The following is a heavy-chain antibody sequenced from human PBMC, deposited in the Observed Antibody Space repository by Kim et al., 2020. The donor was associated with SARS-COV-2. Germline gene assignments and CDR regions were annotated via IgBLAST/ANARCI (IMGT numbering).Heavy chain of an antibody. CDR1: GFTFDDYA. D-gene: IGHD2-15*01. CDR3: AKDRGLSGGSPWFDP. CDR2: ISGDGGST. V-gene: IGHV3-43*02. Sequence: GGSLRLFCAASGFTFDDYAMHWVRQAPGKGLEWVSLISGDGGSTYYADSVKGRFTISRDNSKNSLYLQMNSLRTEDTALYYCAKDRGLSGGSPWFDPWGQRTLVTGSS. J-gene: IGHJ5*02.